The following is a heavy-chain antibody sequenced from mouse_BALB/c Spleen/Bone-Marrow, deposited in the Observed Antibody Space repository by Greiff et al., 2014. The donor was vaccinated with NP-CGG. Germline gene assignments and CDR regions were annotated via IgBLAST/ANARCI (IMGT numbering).Heavy chain of an antibody. CDR3: ARFGNYEGFAY. Sequence: QVQLKESGAELVRPGASVKLSCKASGYSSTNYWMNWVKQRPGQGLEWIGMIHPSDSETRLNQKFKDKATLTVDKSSSTAYMQLSSPTSEDSAVNYCARFGNYEGFAYWGQGTLVTVSA. CDR1: GYSSTNYW. D-gene: IGHD2-1*01. CDR2: IHPSDSET. V-gene: IGHV1-74*01. J-gene: IGHJ3*01.